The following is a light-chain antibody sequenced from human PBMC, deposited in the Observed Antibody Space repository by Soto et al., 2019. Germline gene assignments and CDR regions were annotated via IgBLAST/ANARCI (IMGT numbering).Light chain of an antibody. V-gene: IGKV3-15*01. CDR3: KQYKEWPPFT. CDR1: QSVSNN. CDR2: GAS. J-gene: IGKJ5*01. Sequence: EIVMTQSPATLSVSPVETATLSCRASQSVSNNVAWYQQKPGQAPRLLILGASTRATGIPARFSGSGSGTEFTLSIGSLQSEDFAVYYCKQYKEWPPFTFGQGTRLEIK.